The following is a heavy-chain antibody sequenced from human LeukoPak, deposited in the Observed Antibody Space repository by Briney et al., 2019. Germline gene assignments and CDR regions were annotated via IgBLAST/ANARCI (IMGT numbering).Heavy chain of an antibody. Sequence: SETLSLTCTVSGVSISSNSNYWGWQAQPPGPERVGIGSIYYSGSTYYNPSTKSRLTIPVDTSKNQFPLKRSSVTAADTAVYYCARLVIQKVRCDYCGQGSLVTVSS. CDR2: IYYSGST. CDR1: GVSISSNSNY. CDR3: ARLVIQKVRCDY. V-gene: IGHV4-39*01. D-gene: IGHD3-22*01. J-gene: IGHJ4*02.